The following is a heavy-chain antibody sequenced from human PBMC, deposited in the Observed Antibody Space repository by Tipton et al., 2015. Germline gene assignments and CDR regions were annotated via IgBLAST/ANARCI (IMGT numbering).Heavy chain of an antibody. CDR3: ARDAYNSNFFDY. CDR1: GDSIRSDGYY. J-gene: IGHJ4*02. CDR2: IHYGGST. Sequence: TLSLTCTVSGDSIRSDGYYWSWIRQHPGKGLEWIGYIHYGGSTYYNPSLRGRATISVDTFETQFSLKLTSLTAADTAVYYCARDAYNSNFFDYWGQGTLVTVSS. V-gene: IGHV4-31*03. D-gene: IGHD5-24*01.